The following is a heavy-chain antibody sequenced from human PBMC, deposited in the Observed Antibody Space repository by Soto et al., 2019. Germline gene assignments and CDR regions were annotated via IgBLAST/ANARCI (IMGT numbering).Heavy chain of an antibody. CDR2: IIPLFGTT. CDR3: AADLGFGKLSVV. V-gene: IGHV1-69*01. D-gene: IGHD3-10*01. Sequence: QVQVVQSGVAVRRPGSSVKVSCKASGDTFKNCVISWVRQAPGQGLEWMGGIIPLFGTTDFAQRFQRRLTITTDESTTTDYMELSRLRSEATATYYCAADLGFGKLSVVWGQGTTVIVSS. CDR1: GDTFKNCV. J-gene: IGHJ6*02.